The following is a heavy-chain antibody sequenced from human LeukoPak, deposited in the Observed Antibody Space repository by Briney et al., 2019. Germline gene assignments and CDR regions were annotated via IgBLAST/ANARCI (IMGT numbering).Heavy chain of an antibody. CDR2: INHSGST. CDR3: ARGPRRYCSSTSCTYYFDY. D-gene: IGHD2-2*01. Sequence: PSETLSLTCAVYGGSFSDYYWSWIRQPPGKGLEWIGEINHSGSTNYNPTLKSRVTISVDTSKNQFSLKLSSVTAADTAVYYCARGPRRYCSSTSCTYYFDYWGQGTLVTVSS. J-gene: IGHJ4*02. CDR1: GGSFSDYY. V-gene: IGHV4-34*01.